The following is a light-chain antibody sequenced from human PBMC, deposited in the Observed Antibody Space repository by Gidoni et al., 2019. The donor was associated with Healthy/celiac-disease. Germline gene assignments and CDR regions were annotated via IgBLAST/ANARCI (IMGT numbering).Light chain of an antibody. CDR1: QGISSY. J-gene: IGKJ2*01. Sequence: DIQLTQSPSFLSASVGDRVTITCRASQGISSYLAWYQQKPGKAPSRFSGSGSGTEFTLTISSLQPEDFATYYCQQLNSYPYTFGQGTKLEIK. V-gene: IGKV1-9*01. CDR3: QQLNSYPYT.